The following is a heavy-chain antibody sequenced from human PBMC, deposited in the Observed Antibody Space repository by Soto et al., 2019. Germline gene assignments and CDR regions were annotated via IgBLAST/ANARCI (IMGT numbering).Heavy chain of an antibody. CDR3: ARTESGYATGWSDP. V-gene: IGHV4-59*08. J-gene: IGHJ5*02. Sequence: PSVTLSLTCTVSGGSISSYYWSWIRQPPGKGLEWIGYIYYSGSTNYNPSLKSRVTISVDTSKNQFSLKLSSVTAADTAVYYCARTESGYATGWSDPWVQGTLVTVSS. CDR2: IYYSGST. D-gene: IGHD5-12*01. CDR1: GGSISSYY.